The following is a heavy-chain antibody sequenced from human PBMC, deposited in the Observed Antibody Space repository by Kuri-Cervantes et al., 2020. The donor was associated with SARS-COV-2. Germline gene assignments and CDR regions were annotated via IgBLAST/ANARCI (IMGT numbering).Heavy chain of an antibody. D-gene: IGHD1-1*01. Sequence: GESLKISCAASGFTFSGHWIHWVRQAPGKGLVWVSRINPDGSYTINADSVKGRFTLSRDNAKNMLFLQMNSLRAEDTAVYYCVRDGDHWNFDYWGQGTLVTVSS. CDR2: INPDGSYT. CDR1: GFTFSGHW. V-gene: IGHV3-74*01. J-gene: IGHJ4*02. CDR3: VRDGDHWNFDY.